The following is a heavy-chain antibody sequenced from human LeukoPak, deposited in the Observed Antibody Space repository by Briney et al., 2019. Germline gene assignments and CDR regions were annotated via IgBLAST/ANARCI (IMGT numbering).Heavy chain of an antibody. CDR3: ARQDGYGLYYFDY. D-gene: IGHD5-18*01. J-gene: IGHJ4*02. Sequence: GESLKISCKGSGYIFGNYWIGWVRQMPGRGLEWMGIIYPGDSDTRYSPSFQGQVTISADKSISTAYLQLSSLKASDTAMYYCARQDGYGLYYFDYWGQGTMVTVSS. CDR1: GYIFGNYW. V-gene: IGHV5-51*01. CDR2: IYPGDSDT.